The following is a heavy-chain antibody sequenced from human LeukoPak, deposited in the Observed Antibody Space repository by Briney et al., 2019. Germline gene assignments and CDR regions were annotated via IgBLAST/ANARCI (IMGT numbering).Heavy chain of an antibody. Sequence: SETLSLTCTVSGGSISSYYWSWIRQPAGKGLEWIGRIYTSGSTNYNPSLKSRVTMSVDTSKNQFSLKLSSVTAADTAVYYCARVHGRVVAARGYYYYMDVWDKGTTVTVSS. J-gene: IGHJ6*03. CDR3: ARVHGRVVAARGYYYYMDV. CDR1: GGSISSYY. D-gene: IGHD2-15*01. V-gene: IGHV4-4*07. CDR2: IYTSGST.